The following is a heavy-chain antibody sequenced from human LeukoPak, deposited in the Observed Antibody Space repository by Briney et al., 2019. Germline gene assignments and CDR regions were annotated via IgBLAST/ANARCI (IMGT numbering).Heavy chain of an antibody. CDR3: ARDVGYCSSTSCYRAGGY. D-gene: IGHD2-2*01. CDR2: IYYHANT. V-gene: IGHV4-59*01. Sequence: SETLSLTCTVSGGSISSYYWSWIRQPPGKGLEWMGYIYYHANTNYNPSLQSRVTISVHTSKNQFSLKLSSVTAADTAVYYCARDVGYCSSTSCYRAGGYWGQGTLVTVSS. J-gene: IGHJ4*02. CDR1: GGSISSYY.